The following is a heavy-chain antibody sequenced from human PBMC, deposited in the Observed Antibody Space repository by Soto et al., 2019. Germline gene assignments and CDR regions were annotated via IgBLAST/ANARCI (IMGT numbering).Heavy chain of an antibody. CDR3: ARGLILWFGDLSRRGGYYYYMDV. Sequence: QVQLQQWGAGLLKPSETLSLTCAVYGGSFSGYQWSWIRQTPGKGLEWIGEINDSGNINVNPSLKSPVTILLETPKKQISLKLSSVTAAASAVYSCARGLILWFGDLSRRGGYYYYMDVWGKGTTVTVSS. CDR2: INDSGNI. D-gene: IGHD3-10*01. V-gene: IGHV4-34*01. CDR1: GGSFSGYQ. J-gene: IGHJ6*03.